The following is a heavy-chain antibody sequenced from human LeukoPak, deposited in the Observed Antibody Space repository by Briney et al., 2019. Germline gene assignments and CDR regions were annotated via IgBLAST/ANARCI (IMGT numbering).Heavy chain of an antibody. CDR1: GFTFSDYY. J-gene: IGHJ4*02. CDR3: ARCTTGRTFGSLREIKRSREIDY. D-gene: IGHD1-1*01. CDR2: ISSSGSTI. V-gene: IGHV3-11*04. Sequence: GGSLRLSCAASGFTFSDYYMSWIRQAPGKGLEWVSYISSSGSTICYADSVKGRFTISRDNAKNSLYLQMNSLRVEDTAVYYCARCTTGRTFGSLREIKRSREIDYWGQGTLVTVSS.